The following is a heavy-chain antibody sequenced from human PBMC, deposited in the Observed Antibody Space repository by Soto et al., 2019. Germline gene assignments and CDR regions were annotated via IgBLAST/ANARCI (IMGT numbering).Heavy chain of an antibody. CDR2: ISGSSSNI. CDR1: GFAFNSYG. J-gene: IGHJ4*02. Sequence: GSLRLSCEAAGFAFNSYGINWVRQAPGKGLEWVSFISGSSSNIYYGDSVRGRFTISRDNAKKSVYLQMNSLRVEDTAIYYCARTWIRFGPNDYWGQGAPVTVS. CDR3: ARTWIRFGPNDY. V-gene: IGHV3-21*01. D-gene: IGHD3-16*01.